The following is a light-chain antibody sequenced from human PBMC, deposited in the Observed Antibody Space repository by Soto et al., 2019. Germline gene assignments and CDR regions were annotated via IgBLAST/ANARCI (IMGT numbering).Light chain of an antibody. CDR3: SSYTSSSTGYV. CDR1: SSDVGGYNY. CDR2: EVS. J-gene: IGLJ1*01. V-gene: IGLV2-14*01. Sequence: QSVLTQPASVSGSPGQSITISCTGTSSDVGGYNYVSWYQQHPGKAPKLMIYEVSNRPSGVSNRFSGSKSDNTASLTVSGLQAKDEADYYCSSYTSSSTGYVFGTGTKLTVL.